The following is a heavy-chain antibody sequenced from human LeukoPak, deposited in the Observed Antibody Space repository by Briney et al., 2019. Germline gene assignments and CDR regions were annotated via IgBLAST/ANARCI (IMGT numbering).Heavy chain of an antibody. CDR1: GLTFNIDW. V-gene: IGHV3-7*03. CDR3: ARGLRWPDF. D-gene: IGHD4-23*01. Sequence: GGSLRLSCATSGLTFNIDWMNWVRQAPGKGLGWVANIKPDGSAKSYVDSVRGRFTISRDNAKESLFLQMNSLRADDTAVYYCARGLRWPDFWGQGTLVTVSS. J-gene: IGHJ4*02. CDR2: IKPDGSAK.